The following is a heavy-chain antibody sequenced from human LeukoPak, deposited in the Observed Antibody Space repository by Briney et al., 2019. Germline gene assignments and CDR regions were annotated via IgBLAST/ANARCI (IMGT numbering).Heavy chain of an antibody. Sequence: SETLSLTCTVSGGSISSYYWSWIRQPPGKGLEWIGYINYSGSTNYNPSLKSRVTISINTSKNQFSLKLSSVTAADTAVYYCARVTALVGADYWGQETLVTVSS. CDR2: INYSGST. J-gene: IGHJ4*02. CDR1: GGSISSYY. CDR3: ARVTALVGADY. V-gene: IGHV4-59*01. D-gene: IGHD1-26*01.